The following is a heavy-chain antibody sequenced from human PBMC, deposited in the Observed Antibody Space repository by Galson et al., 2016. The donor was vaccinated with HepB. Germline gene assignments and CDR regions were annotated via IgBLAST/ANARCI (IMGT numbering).Heavy chain of an antibody. CDR3: ASARYSYDGINWFGS. D-gene: IGHD3-22*01. CDR2: IYYTGST. Sequence: ETLSLTCTVSGGSISSFYWTWIRQPPGKGLEWIGFIYYTGSTNYNPSHRSRVTMSVDTAKEQFSLRLTSVTAADTAIYYCASARYSYDGINWFGSWGQGTLVTVSS. CDR1: GGSISSFY. V-gene: IGHV4-59*01. J-gene: IGHJ5*01.